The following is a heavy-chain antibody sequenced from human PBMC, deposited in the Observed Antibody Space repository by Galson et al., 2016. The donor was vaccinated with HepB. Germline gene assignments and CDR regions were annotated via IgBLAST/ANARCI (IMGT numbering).Heavy chain of an antibody. Sequence: SLRLSCAASGFTFSSYAMSWVRQAPGKGLEWVSVISGSGGSTNYADSVKGRFTISRDNSKNTLYLQMNRLRAEDTAVYYCARLANRVFDYWGQGTLVTVSS. D-gene: IGHD5-12*01. CDR1: GFTFSSYA. J-gene: IGHJ4*02. CDR3: ARLANRVFDY. CDR2: ISGSGGST. V-gene: IGHV3-23*01.